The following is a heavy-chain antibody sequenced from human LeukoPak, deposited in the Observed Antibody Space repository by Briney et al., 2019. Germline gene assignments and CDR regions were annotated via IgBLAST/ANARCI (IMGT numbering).Heavy chain of an antibody. CDR1: GGSFSGYY. Sequence: PSETLSLTCAVYGGSFSGYYWSWIRQPPGKGLEWIGYIYYSGSTNYNPSLKSRVTMSVDTSKNQFSLKLSSVTAADTAVYYCARRDGYSSGYYVYWGQGTLVSVSS. J-gene: IGHJ4*02. CDR3: ARRDGYSSGYYVY. V-gene: IGHV4-59*08. D-gene: IGHD6-19*01. CDR2: IYYSGST.